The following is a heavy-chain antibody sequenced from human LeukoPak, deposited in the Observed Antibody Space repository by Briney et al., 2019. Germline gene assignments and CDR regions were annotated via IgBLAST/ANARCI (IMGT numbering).Heavy chain of an antibody. CDR3: AGFSHKGV. V-gene: IGHV3-66*01. CDR2: ICSGGST. Sequence: PGGSLRLSCAASGFTVSNNYMSWVRQAPGKGLEWVALICSGGSTYYADFVKGRFTISRDNSKNTLYLQMSSLRAEDTAVYYCAGFSHKGVWGQGTTVTVSS. CDR1: GFTVSNNY. J-gene: IGHJ6*02.